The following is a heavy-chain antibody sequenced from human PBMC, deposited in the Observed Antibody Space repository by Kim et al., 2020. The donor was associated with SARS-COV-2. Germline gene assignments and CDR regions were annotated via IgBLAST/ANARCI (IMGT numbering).Heavy chain of an antibody. CDR2: ISSGGSNI. CDR3: ATNDYGDYVLPFYFDY. Sequence: GGSLRLSCAASGFTFSSYEMNWVRQAPGKGLEWVSYISSGGSNIYYADSVKGRFTISRDNAKNSLYLQMNSLRAEDTAVYYCATNDYGDYVLPFYFDYWGQGTLVTVSS. V-gene: IGHV3-48*03. CDR1: GFTFSSYE. J-gene: IGHJ4*02. D-gene: IGHD4-17*01.